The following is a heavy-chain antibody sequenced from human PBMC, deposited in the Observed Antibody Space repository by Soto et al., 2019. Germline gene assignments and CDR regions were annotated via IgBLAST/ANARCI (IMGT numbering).Heavy chain of an antibody. V-gene: IGHV1-18*01. Sequence: QVQLVQSGPEVKEPGASVKVSCKTSGYTFTTFGITWVRQAPGQGLEWMGWINTNKGNTDYARKFQGRVTMTTDTSTSPAYMDLRSLRSDDAAVYYCATRSPAFDFWGQGTLVTVSS. CDR2: INTNKGNT. CDR1: GYTFTTFG. J-gene: IGHJ4*02. CDR3: ATRSPAFDF.